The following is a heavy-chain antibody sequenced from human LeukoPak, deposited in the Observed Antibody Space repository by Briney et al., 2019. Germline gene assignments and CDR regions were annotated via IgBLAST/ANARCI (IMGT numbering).Heavy chain of an antibody. CDR1: GGSISSYY. V-gene: IGHV4-4*07. Sequence: PSETLSLTCTVSGGSISSYYWSWIRQPAGKGLEWIGRIYTSGSTNYIPSLKSRVTMSVDTSKNQFSLKLSSVTAADTAVYYCARMKNTMVRGVIIDYWGQGTLVTVSS. D-gene: IGHD3-10*01. CDR2: IYTSGST. J-gene: IGHJ4*02. CDR3: ARMKNTMVRGVIIDY.